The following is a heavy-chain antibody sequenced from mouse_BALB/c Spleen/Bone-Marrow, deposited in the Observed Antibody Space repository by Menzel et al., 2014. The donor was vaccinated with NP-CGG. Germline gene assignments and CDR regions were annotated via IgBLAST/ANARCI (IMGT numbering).Heavy chain of an antibody. CDR3: ASYYGKYWYFEV. V-gene: IGHV1-26*01. CDR1: GYSFTGYT. CDR2: INPYNGGT. J-gene: IGHJ1*01. D-gene: IGHD2-1*01. Sequence: VQLKDSGPELVKPGASMKISCKASGYSFTGYTMNWVKQSHGKNLEWIGLINPYNGGTSYNQKFKGKATLTVDKSSSTGYMELISLTSEDSEVYYCASYYGKYWYFEVWGAGTTVTVAS.